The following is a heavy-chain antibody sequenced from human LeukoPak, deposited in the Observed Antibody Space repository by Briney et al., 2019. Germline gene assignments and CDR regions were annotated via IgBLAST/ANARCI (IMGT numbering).Heavy chain of an antibody. CDR1: GGSISSGGYS. CDR3: ARVGTYGSGSYLSWLDY. CDR2: IYHSGST. D-gene: IGHD3-10*01. V-gene: IGHV4-30-2*01. J-gene: IGHJ4*02. Sequence: PSQTLSLTCAVSGGSISSGGYSWSWIRQPPGKGLEWIGYIYHSGSTYYNPSLKSRVTISVDRSKNQFSLKLSSVTAADTAVYYCARVGTYGSGSYLSWLDYWGQGTLVTVSS.